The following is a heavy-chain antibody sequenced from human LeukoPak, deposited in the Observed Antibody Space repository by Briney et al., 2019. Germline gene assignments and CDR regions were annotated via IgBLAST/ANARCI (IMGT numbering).Heavy chain of an antibody. CDR2: ISSDGSEE. J-gene: IGHJ4*02. V-gene: IGHV3-30*18. D-gene: IGHD3-22*01. Sequence: GGSLRLSCATSEITFSSYAMSWVRQAPGKGLELVAGISSDGSEEYYADSVEGRFTISRDNPKNTLYLEMNSLRAEDTAVYYCAKGDSGFYFYFDYWGQGTLVTVSS. CDR1: EITFSSYA. CDR3: AKGDSGFYFYFDY.